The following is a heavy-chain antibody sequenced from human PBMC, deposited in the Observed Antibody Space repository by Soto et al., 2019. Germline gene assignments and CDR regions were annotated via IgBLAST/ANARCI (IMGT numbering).Heavy chain of an antibody. Sequence: QVQLVQSGAEVKKPGSSVKVSCKASGGTFSSYAISWVRQAPGQGLEWMGGIIPIFGTANYAQKFQGRVTITADKSTSTAYMELRSLRSEDTAVYYCAGPIAAGHNYYYGMDVWGQGTTVTVSS. D-gene: IGHD6-6*01. J-gene: IGHJ6*02. V-gene: IGHV1-69*06. CDR1: GGTFSSYA. CDR3: AGPIAAGHNYYYGMDV. CDR2: IIPIFGTA.